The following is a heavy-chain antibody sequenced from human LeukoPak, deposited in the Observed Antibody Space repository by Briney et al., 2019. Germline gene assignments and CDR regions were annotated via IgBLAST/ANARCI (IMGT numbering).Heavy chain of an antibody. Sequence: GASVKVSCKASGYTFTSYGISWVRQAPGQGLEWMGWISAYNGNTHYAQKLQGRVTMTTDTSTSTAYMELRSLRPDDTAVYYCARDGTYYYGSGSPNWYDPWGQGTLVTVSS. CDR2: ISAYNGNT. D-gene: IGHD3-10*01. V-gene: IGHV1-18*01. CDR1: GYTFTSYG. J-gene: IGHJ5*02. CDR3: ARDGTYYYGSGSPNWYDP.